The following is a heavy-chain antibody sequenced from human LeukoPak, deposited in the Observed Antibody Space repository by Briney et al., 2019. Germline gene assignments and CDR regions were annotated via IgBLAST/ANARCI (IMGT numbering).Heavy chain of an antibody. CDR2: ISSGSTI. V-gene: IGHV3-11*04. J-gene: IGHJ6*03. CDR1: GFTFSDYY. CDR3: ARVGRGYYYYYMDV. Sequence: GGSLRLSCAASGFTFSDYYMSWIRQAPGKGLEWVSYISSGSTIYYAGSVKGRFTISRDNAKNSLYLQMNSLRAEDTAVYYCARVGRGYYYYYMDVWGKGTTVTVSS.